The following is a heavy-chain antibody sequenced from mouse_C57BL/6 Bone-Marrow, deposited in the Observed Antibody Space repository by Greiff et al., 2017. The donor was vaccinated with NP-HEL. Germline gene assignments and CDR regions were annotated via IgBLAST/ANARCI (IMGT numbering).Heavy chain of an antibody. CDR3: ARLGAMDY. D-gene: IGHD3-3*01. V-gene: IGHV5-6*01. CDR2: ISSGGSYT. J-gene: IGHJ4*01. Sequence: EVHLVESGGDLVKPGGSLKLSCAASGFTFSSYGMSLVRQTPDKRLEWVATISSGGSYTYYPDSVKGRFTISRDNAKNTLYLQMSSLKSEDTAMYYCARLGAMDYWGQGTSVTVSS. CDR1: GFTFSSYG.